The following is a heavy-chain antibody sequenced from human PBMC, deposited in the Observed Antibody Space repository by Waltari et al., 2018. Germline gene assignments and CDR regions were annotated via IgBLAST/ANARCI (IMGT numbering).Heavy chain of an antibody. CDR1: GFTFSSYN. CDR2: ITGSSSNI. D-gene: IGHD6-25*01. V-gene: IGHV3-21*01. J-gene: IGHJ3*02. Sequence: EVQLVESGGGLVRPGGSQRLSCAASGFTFSSYNMNWVRQAPGKGLEWVSSITGSSSNIYYADSVKGRFTISRDNARNSLSLQMSSLRDDDTAVYYCARARAGYLYAFDIWGQGTVLTVSS. CDR3: ARARAGYLYAFDI.